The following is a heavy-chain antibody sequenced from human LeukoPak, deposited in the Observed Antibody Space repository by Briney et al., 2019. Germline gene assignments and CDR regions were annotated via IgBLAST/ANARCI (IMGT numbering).Heavy chain of an antibody. CDR3: ARLVRGYSYGYDYYYMDV. V-gene: IGHV4-59*01. CDR2: IYYSGST. J-gene: IGHJ6*03. CDR1: GGSISSYY. Sequence: SETLSLTCTVSGGSISSYYWSWIRQPPGKGLEWIGYIYYSGSTNYNLSLKSRVTISVDTSKNQFSLKLSSVTAADTAVYYCARLVRGYSYGYDYYYMDVWGKGTTVTVSS. D-gene: IGHD5-18*01.